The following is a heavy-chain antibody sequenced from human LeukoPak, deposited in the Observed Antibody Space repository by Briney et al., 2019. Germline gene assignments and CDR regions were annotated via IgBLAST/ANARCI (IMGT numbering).Heavy chain of an antibody. Sequence: GGSLRLSCEVSGFTLSNAWIHWVRQAPGKGLVWVGRMKSEASGGTPDYAAPVIGRFTISRDDSKNTLYLQMNSLKTEDGGVYYCTSDFGWGQGTMVTVSS. CDR3: TSDFG. CDR2: MKSEASGGTP. D-gene: IGHD3-10*01. V-gene: IGHV3-15*01. CDR1: GFTLSNAW. J-gene: IGHJ3*01.